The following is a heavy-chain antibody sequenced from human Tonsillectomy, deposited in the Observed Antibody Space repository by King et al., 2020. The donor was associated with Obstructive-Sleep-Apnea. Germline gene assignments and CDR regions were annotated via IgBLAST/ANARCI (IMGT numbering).Heavy chain of an antibody. CDR2: TSYDGSNK. D-gene: IGHD4-17*01. CDR3: AHXXXVNXXXXYGXDX. Sequence: VQLVESGGGVVQPGRSLRLSCAASGFTFSSYAMHWVRQAPGKGLEWVAVTSYDGSNKYYADSVKGRFTISRDNSKNTLYLQMNSLRAEDTAVYYCAHXXXVNXXXXYGXDXWXQGXXVXV. CDR1: GFTFSSYA. J-gene: IGHJ6*02. V-gene: IGHV3-30*04.